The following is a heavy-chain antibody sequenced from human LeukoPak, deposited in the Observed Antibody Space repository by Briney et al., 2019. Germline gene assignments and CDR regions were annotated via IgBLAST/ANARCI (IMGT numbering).Heavy chain of an antibody. D-gene: IGHD3-10*01. V-gene: IGHV3-30-3*01. CDR1: GFTFRNYV. J-gene: IGHJ4*02. Sequence: GGSLGLSCAASGFTFRNYVIHWVRPAPGKGLEWVAVTSSDLNVKLYADSVKGRFTISRDNSRSTLYLQMNSLRPEDTAIYYCAREGYYGSGSPPSLYFDYWGQGTLVTVSS. CDR3: AREGYYGSGSPPSLYFDY. CDR2: TSSDLNVK.